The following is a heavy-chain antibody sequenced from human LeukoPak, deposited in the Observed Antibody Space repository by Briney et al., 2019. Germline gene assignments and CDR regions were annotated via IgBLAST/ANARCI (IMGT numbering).Heavy chain of an antibody. J-gene: IGHJ5*02. CDR2: IIPIFGTA. CDR1: GYTFTSYG. Sequence: ASVKVSCKASGYTFTSYGISWVRQAPGQGLEWMGWIIPIFGTANYAQKFQGRVTITADKSTSTAYMELSSLRSEDTAVYYCARVRHCSGGSCRRKRGRGHNWFDPWGQGTLVTVSS. V-gene: IGHV1-69*06. D-gene: IGHD2-15*01. CDR3: ARVRHCSGGSCRRKRGRGHNWFDP.